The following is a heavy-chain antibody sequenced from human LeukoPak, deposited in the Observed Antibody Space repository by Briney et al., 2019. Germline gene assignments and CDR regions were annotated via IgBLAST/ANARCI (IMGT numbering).Heavy chain of an antibody. J-gene: IGHJ4*02. CDR2: IYYSGST. Sequence: SETLSLTCTVSGGSISSSSYSWGWIRQPPGKGLEWIGSIYYSGSTYYNPSLKSRVTISVNTSKNQFSLKLSSVTAADTAVYYCARQPYYYDSSGYWFDYWGQGTLVTVSS. V-gene: IGHV4-39*01. D-gene: IGHD3-22*01. CDR1: GGSISSSSYS. CDR3: ARQPYYYDSSGYWFDY.